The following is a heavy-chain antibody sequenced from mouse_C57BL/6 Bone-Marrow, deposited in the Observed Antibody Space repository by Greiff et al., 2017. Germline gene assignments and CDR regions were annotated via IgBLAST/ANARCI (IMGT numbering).Heavy chain of an antibody. CDR1: GFTFSSYG. D-gene: IGHD2-1*01. CDR2: ISSGGSYT. Sequence: VKLVESGGDLVKPGGSLKLSCAASGFTFSSYGMSWVRPTPDKRLEWVATISSGGSYTYYPDIVKGRFTISRDNAKNTLYLQMSSLKSEDTAMYYCARPYGIYWYFDVWGTGTTVTVSS. J-gene: IGHJ1*03. V-gene: IGHV5-6*02. CDR3: ARPYGIYWYFDV.